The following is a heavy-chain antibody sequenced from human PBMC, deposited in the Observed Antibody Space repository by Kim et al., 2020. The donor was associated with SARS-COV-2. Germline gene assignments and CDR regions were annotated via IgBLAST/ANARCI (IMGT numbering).Heavy chain of an antibody. V-gene: IGHV1-18*04. Sequence: ASVKVSCKASGYTFTSYGISWVRQAPGQGLEWMGWISAYNGNTNYAQKLQGIVTMTTDTSTSTAYMELRSLRSDDTAVYYCARRNFVENYYGSGRPYYYYYGMDVWGQGTTVTVSS. CDR3: ARRNFVENYYGSGRPYYYYYGMDV. D-gene: IGHD3-10*01. CDR2: ISAYNGNT. CDR1: GYTFTSYG. J-gene: IGHJ6*02.